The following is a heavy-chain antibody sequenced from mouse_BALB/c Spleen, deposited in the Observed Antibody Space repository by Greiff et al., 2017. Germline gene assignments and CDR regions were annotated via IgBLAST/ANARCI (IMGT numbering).Heavy chain of an antibody. V-gene: IGHV5-12-1*01. CDR1: GFAFSSYD. J-gene: IGHJ4*01. D-gene: IGHD2-14*01. CDR2: ISSGGGST. Sequence: EVMLVESGGGLVKPGGSLKLSCAASGFAFSSYDMSWVRQTPEKRLEWVAYISSGGGSTYYPDTVKGRFTISRDNAKNTLYLQMSSLKSEDTAMYYCARHYRSYAMDYWGQGTSVTVSS. CDR3: ARHYRSYAMDY.